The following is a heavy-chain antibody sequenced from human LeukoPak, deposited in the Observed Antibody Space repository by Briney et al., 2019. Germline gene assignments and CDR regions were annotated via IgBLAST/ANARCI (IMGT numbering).Heavy chain of an antibody. CDR1: GGSISSSSYY. V-gene: IGHV4-39*01. J-gene: IGHJ4*02. CDR2: IYYGGIT. Sequence: SETLSLTCTVSGGSISSSSYYWGWVRQPPGKGLEWIGNIYYGGITYYNPSLKSRVTISGDTSKNHFSLKLKSLTATDTAVYYCARLGVAEEGADMITYFDYWGQGTLVTVSS. CDR3: ARLGVAEEGADMITYFDY. D-gene: IGHD3-16*01.